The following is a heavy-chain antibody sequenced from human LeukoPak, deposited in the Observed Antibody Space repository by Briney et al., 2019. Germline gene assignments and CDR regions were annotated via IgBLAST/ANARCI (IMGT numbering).Heavy chain of an antibody. J-gene: IGHJ4*02. V-gene: IGHV3-64*01. CDR2: ISSNGGST. Sequence: PGGSLRLSCGSSGFTFSIYAMYWVRQAPGKGLEYVSAISSNGGSTYYANSVKGRFTISRDNSKNTLYLEMGSLRTEDMGVYYCARGPYCSSTSCFPLLDYWGQGTLVTVSS. CDR1: GFTFSIYA. D-gene: IGHD2-2*01. CDR3: ARGPYCSSTSCFPLLDY.